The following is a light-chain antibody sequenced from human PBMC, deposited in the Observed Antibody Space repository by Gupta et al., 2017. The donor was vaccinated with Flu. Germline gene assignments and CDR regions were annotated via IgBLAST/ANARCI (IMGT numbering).Light chain of an antibody. V-gene: IGKV1-39*01. CDR3: QQTDYVPRT. J-gene: IGKJ1*01. CDR1: QTINFF. CDR2: AAS. Sequence: DIQMTQSPSSLAASVGDRVTITCRASQTINFFVNWHQQKPGKAPNLLIYAASNLQIGVPSRFNGSGSGTHFILTITKLQPDDFATYHCQQTDYVPRTFGQGTSVEVK.